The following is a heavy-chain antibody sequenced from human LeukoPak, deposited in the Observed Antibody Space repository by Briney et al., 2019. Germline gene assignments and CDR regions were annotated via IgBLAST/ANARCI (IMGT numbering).Heavy chain of an antibody. Sequence: GGSLRLFCAVSGGTFADYAMHWVRQAPGKGLGWVSLSSWDGGSTYYADSVKGRFTISRDNSKNSLYLQMNSLRAEDTALYYCAKDGLVRGLFNWFDPWGQGTLVTVSS. CDR2: SSWDGGST. CDR1: GGTFADYA. J-gene: IGHJ5*02. CDR3: AKDGLVRGLFNWFDP. V-gene: IGHV3-43D*03. D-gene: IGHD3-10*02.